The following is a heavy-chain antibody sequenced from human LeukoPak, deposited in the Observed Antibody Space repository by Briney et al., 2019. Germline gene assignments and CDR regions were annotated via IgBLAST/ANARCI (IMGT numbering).Heavy chain of an antibody. CDR1: GYTFTSYG. V-gene: IGHV1-18*01. CDR2: ISAYNGNT. Sequence: ASVKVSCKASGYTFTSYGISWVRQAPGQGLEWMGWISAYNGNTNYAQKLQGRVTMTTDTSTSTAYMELRSLRSDDTAVYHCARVEYYYDSSGYPDDYWGQGTLVTVSS. CDR3: ARVEYYYDSSGYPDDY. J-gene: IGHJ4*02. D-gene: IGHD3-22*01.